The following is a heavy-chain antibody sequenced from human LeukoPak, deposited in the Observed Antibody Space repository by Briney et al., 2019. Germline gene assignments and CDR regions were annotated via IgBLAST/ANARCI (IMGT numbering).Heavy chain of an antibody. CDR3: ARGPLRYFDLNWFDP. Sequence: SETLSLTCAVYGGSFSGYHWTWIRQSPGKGLEWIGDINPSGSTYYNPSLESRVTISVDTSKNQFSLKLSSVTAADTAVYYCARGPLRYFDLNWFDPWGQGTLVTVSS. CDR1: GGSFSGYH. V-gene: IGHV4-34*01. D-gene: IGHD3-9*01. CDR2: INPSGST. J-gene: IGHJ5*02.